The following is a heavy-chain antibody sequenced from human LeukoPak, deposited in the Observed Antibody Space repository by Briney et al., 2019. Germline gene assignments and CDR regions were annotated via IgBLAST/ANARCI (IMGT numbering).Heavy chain of an antibody. CDR2: ISGSGGST. CDR3: AKVGIAVAGKVLYYFDY. CDR1: GFTFSSYA. V-gene: IGHV3-23*01. Sequence: GESLKISCAASGFTFSSYAMSWVRQAPGKGLEWVSAISGSGGSTYYADSVKGRFTISRDNSKNTLYLQMNSLRAEDTAVYYCAKVGIAVAGKVLYYFDYWGQGTLVTVSS. D-gene: IGHD6-19*01. J-gene: IGHJ4*02.